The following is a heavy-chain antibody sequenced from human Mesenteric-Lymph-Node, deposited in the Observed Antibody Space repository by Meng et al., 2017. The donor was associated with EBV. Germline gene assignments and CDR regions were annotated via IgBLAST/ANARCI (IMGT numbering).Heavy chain of an antibody. CDR2: INHSGNT. V-gene: IGHV4-34*01. CDR3: AGHVGRGGDY. J-gene: IGHJ4*02. CDR1: GGSFSDYY. Sequence: QLRQWGAGLLKPSETLSLTCAVYGGSFSDYYWSWIRQPPGKGLEWIGEINHSGNTHNNPSLKSRVSMSVDTSKNQFSLKLDSVTAADTAMYYCAGHVGRGGDYWDQGALVTVSS. D-gene: IGHD3-10*01.